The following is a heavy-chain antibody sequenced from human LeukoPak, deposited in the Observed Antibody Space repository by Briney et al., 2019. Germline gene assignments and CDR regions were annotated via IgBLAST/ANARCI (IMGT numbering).Heavy chain of an antibody. D-gene: IGHD6-6*01. CDR1: GYTLTELS. V-gene: IGHV1-24*01. CDR2: FDPEDGET. CDR3: ARGPQWGYSSSFHYFDY. Sequence: ASVKVSCKVSGYTLTELSMHWVRQAPGKGLEWMGGFDPEDGETIYAQKFQGRVTMTEDTSTDTAYMELSSLRSQDTAVYYCARGPQWGYSSSFHYFDYWGQGTLVTVSS. J-gene: IGHJ4*02.